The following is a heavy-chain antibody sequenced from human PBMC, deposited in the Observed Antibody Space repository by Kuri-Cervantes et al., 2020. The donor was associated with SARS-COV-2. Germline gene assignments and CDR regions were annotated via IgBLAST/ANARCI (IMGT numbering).Heavy chain of an antibody. D-gene: IGHD3-16*01. CDR2: ISSSGSTI. CDR3: ARDSMGGYYYYYMDV. CDR1: GFTFSSYE. Sequence: GESLKISCAASGFTFSSYEMNWVRQAPGKGLEWVSYISSSGSTIYYADSVKGRFTISRDNAKNSLYLQMNSLRAEDTAVYYCARDSMGGYYYYYMDVWGKGTTVTVSS. J-gene: IGHJ6*03. V-gene: IGHV3-48*03.